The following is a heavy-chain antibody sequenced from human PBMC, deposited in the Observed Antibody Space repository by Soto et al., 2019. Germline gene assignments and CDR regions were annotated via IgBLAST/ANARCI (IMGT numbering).Heavy chain of an antibody. CDR1: GYSFSTYD. CDR3: AIPYRDSTSCYTDWCDP. V-gene: IGHV1-8*01. CDR2: VNPKSGNT. D-gene: IGHD2-2*02. Sequence: QVQLVQSGAEVKKPGASVKVSCQSSGYSFSTYDINWVRQSAGQGLEWMGWVNPKSGNTDYAQRFRGRVTMTSNSSRSTAYMELSALTPEETAVYYCAIPYRDSTSCYTDWCDPGGKGTLVPVS. J-gene: IGHJ5*02.